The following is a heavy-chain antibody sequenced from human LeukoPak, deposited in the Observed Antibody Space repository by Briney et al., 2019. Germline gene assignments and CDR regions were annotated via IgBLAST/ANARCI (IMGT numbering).Heavy chain of an antibody. Sequence: SETLSLTCAVSGYSISSGYYWGWIRQPPGKGLEWIGSIYHSGSTYYNPSLKSRVTISVDTSKNQFSLKLSSVTAADTAVFYCARIRCSGSYRDYYMDVWGKGTTVTVSS. J-gene: IGHJ6*03. CDR2: IYHSGST. CDR1: GYSISSGYY. V-gene: IGHV4-38-2*01. CDR3: ARIRCSGSYRDYYMDV. D-gene: IGHD3-10*02.